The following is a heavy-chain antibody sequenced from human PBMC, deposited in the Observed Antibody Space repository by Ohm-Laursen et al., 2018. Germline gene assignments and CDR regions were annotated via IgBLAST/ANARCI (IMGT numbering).Heavy chain of an antibody. CDR1: GFTFSSYA. D-gene: IGHD2-15*01. V-gene: IGHV3-23*01. J-gene: IGHJ4*02. CDR3: AKTRYFSRGSCDFDY. Sequence: SLRLSCAASGFTFSSYAMSWVRQAPEKGLEWVSGLSGSGHDTYYTDSVKGRFTTSRDNSKNTLYLQMNGLRAEDTAVYYCAKTRYFSRGSCDFDYWGQGTLVTVSS. CDR2: LSGSGHDT.